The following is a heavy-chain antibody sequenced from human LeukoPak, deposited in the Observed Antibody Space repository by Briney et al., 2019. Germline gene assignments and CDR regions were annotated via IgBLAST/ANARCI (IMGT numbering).Heavy chain of an antibody. CDR3: AKGLGTGSVLARPLHY. J-gene: IGHJ4*02. V-gene: IGHV3-30*18. D-gene: IGHD3-10*01. CDR1: GFPFSTYD. CDR2: ISSDGYRT. Sequence: GGSLRLSCAASGFPFSTYDMHWVRQAPDKGLQWVAVISSDGYRTDYPDSVRGRFTISRDNFENTVDLQMISVTAEDTAMYFCAKGLGTGSVLARPLHYWGQGTLVTVSS.